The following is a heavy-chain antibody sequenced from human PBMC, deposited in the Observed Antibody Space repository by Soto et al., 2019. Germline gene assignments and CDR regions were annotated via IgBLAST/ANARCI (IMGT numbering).Heavy chain of an antibody. Sequence: QMQLVQSGPEVKKPGTSVRVSCKASGFDFGRFGMQWVRRARGQGLEWIGWIVVGNGNTNYALKFQGRVSITRDMSSRRTYIYLCNRRSEYTVVYCCSTDRPYMAIGCASWGQGNSVTVSS. D-gene: IGHD1-20*01. CDR2: IVVGNGNT. CDR3: STDRPYMAIGCAS. CDR1: GFDFGRFG. J-gene: IGHJ5*01. V-gene: IGHV1-58*02.